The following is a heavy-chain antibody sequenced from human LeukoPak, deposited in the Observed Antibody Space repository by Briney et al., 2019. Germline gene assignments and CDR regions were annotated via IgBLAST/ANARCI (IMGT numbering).Heavy chain of an antibody. J-gene: IGHJ3*02. V-gene: IGHV3-48*01. Sequence: GGFLRLSCAASEFIFSDYSLNWVRQAPGKGLEWVSYITGSSSAIYYADSVKGRFTISRDNAKNVVYLQMNSLRAEDTAMYYCARDGGSSWYGAFDIWGQGTMVTVSS. CDR3: ARDGGSSWYGAFDI. CDR2: ITGSSSAI. CDR1: EFIFSDYS. D-gene: IGHD6-13*01.